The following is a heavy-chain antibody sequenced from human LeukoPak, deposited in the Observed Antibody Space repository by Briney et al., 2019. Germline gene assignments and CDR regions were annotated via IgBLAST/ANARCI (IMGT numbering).Heavy chain of an antibody. CDR1: GGPISSYY. CDR3: ARGSWGIAVAGKTDWYFDL. D-gene: IGHD6-19*01. CDR2: IYYSGST. J-gene: IGHJ2*01. Sequence: PSETLSLTCTVSGGPISSYYWSWLRQPPGKGREWIGYIYYSGSTNYNPSLKSRVTISVDTSKKQFSLKLSSVTAAGTAVYYCARGSWGIAVAGKTDWYFDLWGRGTLVTVSS. V-gene: IGHV4-59*01.